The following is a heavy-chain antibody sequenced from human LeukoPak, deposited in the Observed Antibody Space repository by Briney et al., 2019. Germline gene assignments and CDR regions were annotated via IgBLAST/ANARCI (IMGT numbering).Heavy chain of an antibody. CDR3: ARVRWYYGSGSYYKRGWFDP. CDR1: GYTFTSYG. D-gene: IGHD3-10*01. CDR2: ISAYNGNT. V-gene: IGHV1-18*01. Sequence: ASVKVSCKASGYTFTSYGISWVRQASGQGLEWMGWISAYNGNTNYAQKLQGRVTMTTDTSTSTAYMELRSLRSDDTAVYYCARVRWYYGSGSYYKRGWFDPWGQGTLVTVSS. J-gene: IGHJ5*02.